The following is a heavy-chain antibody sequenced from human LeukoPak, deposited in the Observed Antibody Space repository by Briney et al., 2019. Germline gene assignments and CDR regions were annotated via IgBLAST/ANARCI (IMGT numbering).Heavy chain of an antibody. CDR1: GGTFSSYA. CDR2: IIPIFGTA. Sequence: ASVKVSCKASGGTFSSYAISWVRQAPGQGLEWMGRIIPIFGTANYAQKFQGRVTITADESTSTAYMELSSLRSEDTAVYYCASESGADPNWYFDLWGRGTLVTVSS. CDR3: ASESGADPNWYFDL. V-gene: IGHV1-69*13. D-gene: IGHD4/OR15-4a*01. J-gene: IGHJ2*01.